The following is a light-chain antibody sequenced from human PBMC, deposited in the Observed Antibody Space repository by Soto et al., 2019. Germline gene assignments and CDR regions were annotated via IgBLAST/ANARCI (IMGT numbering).Light chain of an antibody. Sequence: EIVLTQSRGTLSSSPGERATLSCRASQSVSSNYLAWYQRKPGQAPRLLIYGASNRATDIPYRFIGSGSGTDFTLTITRLEPDDFAMYYCQQYGGSPPTFGQGTKVEIK. CDR2: GAS. J-gene: IGKJ1*01. CDR1: QSVSSNY. CDR3: QQYGGSPPT. V-gene: IGKV3-20*01.